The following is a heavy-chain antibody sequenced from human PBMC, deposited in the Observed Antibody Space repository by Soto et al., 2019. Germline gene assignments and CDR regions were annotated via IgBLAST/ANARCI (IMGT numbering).Heavy chain of an antibody. D-gene: IGHD3-3*01. V-gene: IGHV4-39*01. Sequence: SETLSLTCTVSGGSITSGGYFWDWIRQPPGKGLEWIGTVHSTGGTYYSPSLRSRVTISVDTSKNLFSLKMTSASATDTAVYFCAKLEDSRRFGGLDIWGLGTALTVSS. CDR2: VHSTGGT. CDR3: AKLEDSRRFGGLDI. J-gene: IGHJ6*02. CDR1: GGSITSGGYF.